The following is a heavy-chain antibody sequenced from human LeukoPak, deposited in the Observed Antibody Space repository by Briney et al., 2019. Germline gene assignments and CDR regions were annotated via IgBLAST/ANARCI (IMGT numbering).Heavy chain of an antibody. J-gene: IGHJ4*02. Sequence: SETLSLTCTVSGGSISNYYWSWIRQPPGKELEWIGYIYHSGSTNYNPPLKSRVTISQDTSKNQFSLKLSSVTAADTAVYYCARNADDSSSYPYFDYWGQGTLVTVSS. V-gene: IGHV4-59*01. CDR3: ARNADDSSSYPYFDY. D-gene: IGHD3-22*01. CDR2: IYHSGST. CDR1: GGSISNYY.